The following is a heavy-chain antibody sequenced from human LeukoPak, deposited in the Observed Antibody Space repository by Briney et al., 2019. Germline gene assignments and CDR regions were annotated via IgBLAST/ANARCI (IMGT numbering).Heavy chain of an antibody. CDR2: IRYDGSNK. CDR3: AKDLPEYYGSGSYGFDY. J-gene: IGHJ4*02. D-gene: IGHD3-10*01. Sequence: GGSPRLSCAASGYTFSSYGLHWVRQAPGKGLEWVAFIRYDGSNKYYADSVKGRFTISRDNSKNTLFLQMNSLRADDTAVYYCAKDLPEYYGSGSYGFDYWGQGTLVTVSS. CDR1: GYTFSSYG. V-gene: IGHV3-30*02.